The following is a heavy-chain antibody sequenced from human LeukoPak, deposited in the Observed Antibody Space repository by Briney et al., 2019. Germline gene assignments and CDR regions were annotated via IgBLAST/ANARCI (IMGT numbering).Heavy chain of an antibody. CDR2: VKQDGSEK. CDR1: GFTFSSYW. V-gene: IGHV3-7*01. Sequence: GGSLRLSCAASGFTFSSYWMSWVRQAPGKRLEWVANVKQDGSEKYYVDSVKGRFTISRDNAKNSLYLQMNSLRAEDTAVYYCAREGLTIFGVVTRGFLAYWGQGTLVTVSS. D-gene: IGHD3-3*01. J-gene: IGHJ4*02. CDR3: AREGLTIFGVVTRGFLAY.